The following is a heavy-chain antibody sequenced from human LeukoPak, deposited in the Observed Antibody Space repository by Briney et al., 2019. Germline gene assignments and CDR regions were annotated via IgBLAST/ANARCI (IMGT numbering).Heavy chain of an antibody. Sequence: GASVKVSCKSSVYTFTGYYMHWVRQTPGQGREWMGIINPSGGSTSYAQKFQGRVTMTRDTSTSTVYMELSSLRSEDTAVYYCARRWDGIDYWGKGTLVTVSS. CDR2: INPSGGST. V-gene: IGHV1-46*01. CDR3: ARRWDGIDY. CDR1: VYTFTGYY. D-gene: IGHD5-24*01. J-gene: IGHJ4*02.